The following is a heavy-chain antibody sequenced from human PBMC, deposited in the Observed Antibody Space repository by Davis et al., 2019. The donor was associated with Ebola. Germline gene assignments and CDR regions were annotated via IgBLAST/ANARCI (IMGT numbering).Heavy chain of an antibody. V-gene: IGHV3-30*02. D-gene: IGHD5-24*01. Sequence: GGSLRLSCAASGFTFSSYGMHWVRQAPGKGLEWVAFIRYDGSNKYYADSVKGRFTISRDNSKNTLYLQMNSLRAEDTAVYYRAKEEMATINFYGMDVWGQGTTVTVSS. CDR1: GFTFSSYG. CDR3: AKEEMATINFYGMDV. J-gene: IGHJ6*02. CDR2: IRYDGSNK.